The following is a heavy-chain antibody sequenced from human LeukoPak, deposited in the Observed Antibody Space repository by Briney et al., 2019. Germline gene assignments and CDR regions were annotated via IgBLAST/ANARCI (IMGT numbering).Heavy chain of an antibody. CDR3: ARVSSPYSGPGDY. Sequence: GASVKVSCKASGYTFTSYAMHWVRQAPGQRLEWMGWISAYNGNTNYAQKLQGRVTMTTDTSTSTAYMELRSLRSDDTAVYYCARVSSPYSGPGDYWGQGTLVTVSS. J-gene: IGHJ4*02. CDR2: ISAYNGNT. V-gene: IGHV1-18*01. CDR1: GYTFTSYA. D-gene: IGHD6-13*01.